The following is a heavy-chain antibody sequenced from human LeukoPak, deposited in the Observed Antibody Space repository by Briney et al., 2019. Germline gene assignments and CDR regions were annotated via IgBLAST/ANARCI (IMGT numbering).Heavy chain of an antibody. Sequence: SETLSLTCAVYGGSFSGYYWSWIRQPPGKGPEWIGEINHSGSTNYNPSLKSRVTISVDTSKNQFSLKLSSVTAADTAVYYCAREQVITMVRGAPFDYWGQGTLVTVSS. CDR2: INHSGST. CDR3: AREQVITMVRGAPFDY. D-gene: IGHD3-10*01. V-gene: IGHV4-34*01. CDR1: GGSFSGYY. J-gene: IGHJ4*02.